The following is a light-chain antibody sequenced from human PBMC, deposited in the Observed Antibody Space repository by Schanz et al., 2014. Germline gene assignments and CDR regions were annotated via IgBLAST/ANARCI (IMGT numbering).Light chain of an antibody. CDR1: QSVGRN. CDR2: GAS. J-gene: IGKJ1*01. Sequence: EILMTQSPVTLSVSPGERVTLFCRASQSVGRNLAWYQQKPGQAPRLLIYGASTRATGIPAKFSGSGSETEFTLTISRLQSEDFAVYYCQQYNNWPRTFGQGTKVEIK. CDR3: QQYNNWPRT. V-gene: IGKV3-15*01.